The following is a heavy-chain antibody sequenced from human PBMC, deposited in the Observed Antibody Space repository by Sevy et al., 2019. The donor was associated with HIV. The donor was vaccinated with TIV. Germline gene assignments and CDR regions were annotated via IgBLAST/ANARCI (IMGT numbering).Heavy chain of an antibody. D-gene: IGHD1-26*01. CDR3: ARESGSNWYFDL. J-gene: IGHJ2*01. CDR1: GFTFSSYG. Sequence: GGSLRLSCAASGFTFSSYGMHWARQAPGKGLEWVGTIWNDGTTRYYADSVKGRFAISRDNSKNTMYLQMNSLRAEDTAVYSCARESGSNWYFDLWGRGTLVTVSS. V-gene: IGHV3-33*01. CDR2: IWNDGTTR.